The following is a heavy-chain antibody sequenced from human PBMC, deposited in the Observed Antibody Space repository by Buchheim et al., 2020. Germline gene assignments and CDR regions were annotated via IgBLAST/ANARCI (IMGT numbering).Heavy chain of an antibody. CDR1: GFTFSNYA. V-gene: IGHV3-23*01. CDR3: AARSDY. J-gene: IGHJ4*02. CDR2: ISGSGGST. Sequence: EVQLLESGGGLVQPGGSLRLSCAASGFTFSNYAMRWVRQVPGEGLEWVSEISGSGGSTYYAASVKGRFIIFSDNSKNTLHLQMSSLRAEDTAIYYCAARSDYWGQGTL.